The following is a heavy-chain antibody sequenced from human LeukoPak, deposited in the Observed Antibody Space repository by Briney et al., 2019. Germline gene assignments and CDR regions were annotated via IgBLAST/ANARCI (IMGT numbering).Heavy chain of an antibody. CDR2: IRSSGSTI. CDR1: GFTFSSYE. J-gene: IGHJ4*02. D-gene: IGHD2-21*01. Sequence: GGSLRLSCAASGFTFSSYEMNWVRQAPGKGLEWVSYIRSSGSTIYYADSVKGRFTISRDNAKNSPYLQMNSLRAEDTAVYYCARSSSVLWWYLDYWGQGTLVTVSS. V-gene: IGHV3-48*03. CDR3: ARSSSVLWWYLDY.